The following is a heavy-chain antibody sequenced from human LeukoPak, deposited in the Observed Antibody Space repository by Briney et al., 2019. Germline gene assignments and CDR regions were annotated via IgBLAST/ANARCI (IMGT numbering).Heavy chain of an antibody. CDR1: GGSFSGYY. D-gene: IGHD7-27*01. J-gene: IGHJ4*02. CDR3: ARRTSLGTSIDY. CDR2: INHSGST. Sequence: SETLSLTCAVYGGSFSGYYWSWIRQPPGKGLEWIGEINHSGSTNYNPSLKSRVTISVDTSKNQFSLKLSSVTAADTAVYYCARRTSLGTSIDYWGQGTLVTVSS. V-gene: IGHV4-34*01.